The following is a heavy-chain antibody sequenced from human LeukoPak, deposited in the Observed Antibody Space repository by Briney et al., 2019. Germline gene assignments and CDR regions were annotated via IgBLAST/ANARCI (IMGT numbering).Heavy chain of an antibody. V-gene: IGHV1-2*02. CDR2: IKPKSGAA. CDR3: ARELISGDWTWDI. D-gene: IGHD2-21*02. CDR1: GYIFSDYY. Sequence: ASVKVSCKASGYIFSDYYMHWVRQAPGQGLEWLGWIKPKSGAADYAQQFRGRVTMTRDTSINTDYMEMKRVTSDDTAVYYCARELISGDWTWDIWGQGTMVTVSS. J-gene: IGHJ3*02.